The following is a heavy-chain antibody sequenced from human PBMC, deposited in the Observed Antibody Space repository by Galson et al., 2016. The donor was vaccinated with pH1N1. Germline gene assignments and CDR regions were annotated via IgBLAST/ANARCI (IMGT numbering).Heavy chain of an antibody. J-gene: IGHJ6*02. CDR1: GGTFSSYA. D-gene: IGHD1-1*01. Sequence: SVKVSCKASGGTFSSYAINWVRQAPGQGLEWMGRIIPIYGTANYAQKFQGRVTITADEYTNTVYMELNSLISEDTAIYYCARPGRTETTKEGFAVGYGMDVWGQGTTVTVSS. V-gene: IGHV1-69*13. CDR2: IIPIYGTA. CDR3: ARPGRTETTKEGFAVGYGMDV.